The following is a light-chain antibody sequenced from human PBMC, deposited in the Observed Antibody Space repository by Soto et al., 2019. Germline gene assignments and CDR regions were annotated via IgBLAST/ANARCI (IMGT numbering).Light chain of an antibody. J-gene: IGKJ2*01. Sequence: IEVTQSPSSLAASLGDRVTIICRASQTIGTYVNWYRQKSGAAPELLIYDASTLQSGVPSRFRGGASGTDFTLTISSLQLDDFATYYCQQYNSYSYTFGQGTKLEIK. V-gene: IGKV1-39*01. CDR3: QQYNSYSYT. CDR2: DAS. CDR1: QTIGTY.